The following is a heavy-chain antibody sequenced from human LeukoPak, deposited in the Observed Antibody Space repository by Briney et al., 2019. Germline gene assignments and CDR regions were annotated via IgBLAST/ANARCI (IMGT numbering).Heavy chain of an antibody. J-gene: IGHJ4*02. D-gene: IGHD1-26*01. V-gene: IGHV4-59*06. CDR1: GGSISSYY. CDR3: AREFVSDGEPSEYYFDY. CDR2: IYYSGST. Sequence: PSETLSLTCTVSGGSISSYYWSWNRQHPGKGLEWIGYIYYSGSTYYNPSLKSRVTISVDTSKNQFSLKLSSVTAADTAVYYCAREFVSDGEPSEYYFDYWGQGTLVTVSS.